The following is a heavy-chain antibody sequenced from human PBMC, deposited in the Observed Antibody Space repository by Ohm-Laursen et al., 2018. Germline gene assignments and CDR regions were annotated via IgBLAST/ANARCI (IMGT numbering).Heavy chain of an antibody. J-gene: IGHJ4*02. V-gene: IGHV4-59*08. D-gene: IGHD4-17*01. CDR2: IYYSGST. CDR1: GGSISSYY. CDR3: ARARLDYGDYRLLDY. Sequence: GTLSLTCTVSGGSISSYYWSWIRQPPGKGLEWIGYIYYSGSTNYNPSLKSRVTISVDTSKNQFSLKLSSVTAADTAVYYCARARLDYGDYRLLDYWGQGTLVTVSS.